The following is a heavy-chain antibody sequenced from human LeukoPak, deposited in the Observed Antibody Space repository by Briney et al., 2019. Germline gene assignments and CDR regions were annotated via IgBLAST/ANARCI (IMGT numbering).Heavy chain of an antibody. CDR1: GGTFSSYA. CDR3: ASYCSGGSCYSWGLDYFDY. V-gene: IGHV1-69*13. J-gene: IGHJ4*02. D-gene: IGHD2-15*01. CDR2: IIPIFGTA. Sequence: ASVKVSCKASGGTFSSYAISWVRQAPGQGLEWMGGIIPIFGTANYARKFQGRVTITADESTSTAYMELSSLRSEDTAVYYCASYCSGGSCYSWGLDYFDYWGQGTLVTVSS.